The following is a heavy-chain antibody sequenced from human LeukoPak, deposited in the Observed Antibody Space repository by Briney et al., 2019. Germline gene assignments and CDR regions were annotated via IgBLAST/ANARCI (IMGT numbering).Heavy chain of an antibody. CDR1: GYSFTSYW. J-gene: IGHJ3*02. Sequence: GESLKISCKGSGYSFTSYWIGWVRQMPGKGLEWMGIIYPGDSDTRYSPSFQGQVTISADKSISTAYLQWSSLKASDTAMYYCARRYYYGSGSYYKVDAFDIWGQGTMVTVSS. V-gene: IGHV5-51*01. CDR2: IYPGDSDT. D-gene: IGHD3-10*01. CDR3: ARRYYYGSGSYYKVDAFDI.